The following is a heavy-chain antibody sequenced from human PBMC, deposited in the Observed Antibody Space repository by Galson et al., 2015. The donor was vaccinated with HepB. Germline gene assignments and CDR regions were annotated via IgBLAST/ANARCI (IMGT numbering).Heavy chain of an antibody. V-gene: IGHV3-64*01. CDR2: ISGDGGTI. J-gene: IGHJ4*02. CDR3: ARGSQGAFDY. D-gene: IGHD4/OR15-4a*01. Sequence: SLRLSCAASGFRLRSYAMYWVRQAPGKGLEYVSGISGDGGTISYGTSLKGRFSISRDNSKNTLDLQMGSLGPEDMAVYFCARGSQGAFDYWGQGTVVTVSS. CDR1: GFRLRSYA.